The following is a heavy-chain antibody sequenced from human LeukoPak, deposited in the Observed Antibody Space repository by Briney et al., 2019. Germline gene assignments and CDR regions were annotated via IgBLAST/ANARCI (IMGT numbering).Heavy chain of an antibody. CDR2: INTDGSTT. J-gene: IGHJ3*02. CDR1: GFTFSSYW. Sequence: GGSLRLSCAASGFTFSSYWIRWVRQAPGKGLVWVSRINTDGSTTVYADSVRGRFTISRDNAKNTLYLQMISLRPEDTAVYYCAGVYNTNRRAFDMWGQGTMVTVSS. CDR3: AGVYNTNRRAFDM. D-gene: IGHD1-14*01. V-gene: IGHV3-74*01.